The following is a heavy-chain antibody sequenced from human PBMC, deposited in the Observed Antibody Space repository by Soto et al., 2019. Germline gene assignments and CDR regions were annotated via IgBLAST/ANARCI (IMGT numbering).Heavy chain of an antibody. CDR2: IIPILGIA. V-gene: IGHV1-69*02. J-gene: IGHJ6*02. D-gene: IGHD2-2*01. Sequence: QVQLVQSGAEVKKPGSSVKVSCKASGGTFSSYTISWVRQAPGQGLEWMGRIIPILGIANYAQKFQGRVTITADQSTSTAYMELSSLRSEDTAVYYCARACSSTSCYLPYYYYGMDVWGQGTTVTVSS. CDR3: ARACSSTSCYLPYYYYGMDV. CDR1: GGTFSSYT.